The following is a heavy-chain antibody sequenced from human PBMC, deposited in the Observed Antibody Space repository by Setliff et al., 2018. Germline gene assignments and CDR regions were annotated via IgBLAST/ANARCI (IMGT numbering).Heavy chain of an antibody. D-gene: IGHD3-3*01. CDR2: IHYSGNN. J-gene: IGHJ6*03. V-gene: IGHV4-61*05. CDR1: GGSISSSSYY. CDR3: ARMSGFLYMDV. Sequence: SETLSLTCTVSGGSISSSSYYWGWLRQPPGKGLEWIGQIHYSGNNNYNPSLMGRGTISGDTSKNQFSLTLSSVTAADTAVYYCARMSGFLYMDVWGKGTTVTVSS.